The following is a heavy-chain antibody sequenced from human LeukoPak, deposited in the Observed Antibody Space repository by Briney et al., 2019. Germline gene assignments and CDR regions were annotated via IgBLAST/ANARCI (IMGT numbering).Heavy chain of an antibody. V-gene: IGHV3-73*01. D-gene: IGHD1-1*01. Sequence: GGSLRLSCAASGFIFSGSAVYWVRQASGKGLEWVGRIRSKTNNYATAYAASVKGRFTFSRDDLKNTAYPQMNSLETDDTAVYYCASAWSDYYGMDVWGQGTTVTVSS. CDR2: IRSKTNNYAT. CDR1: GFIFSGSA. J-gene: IGHJ6*02. CDR3: ASAWSDYYGMDV.